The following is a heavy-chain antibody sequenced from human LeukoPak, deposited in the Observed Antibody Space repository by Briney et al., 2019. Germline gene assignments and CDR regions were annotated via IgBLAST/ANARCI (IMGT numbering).Heavy chain of an antibody. CDR3: ARGTTLSITGTTHFDY. Sequence: SVKVSCKASGGTFSSYAISWVRQAPGQGLEWMGGIIPIFGTANYAQKFQGRVTITADESTSTAYMEPSSLRSEDTAVYYCARGTTLSITGTTHFDYWGQGTLVTVSS. CDR2: IIPIFGTA. CDR1: GGTFSSYA. J-gene: IGHJ4*02. D-gene: IGHD1-20*01. V-gene: IGHV1-69*13.